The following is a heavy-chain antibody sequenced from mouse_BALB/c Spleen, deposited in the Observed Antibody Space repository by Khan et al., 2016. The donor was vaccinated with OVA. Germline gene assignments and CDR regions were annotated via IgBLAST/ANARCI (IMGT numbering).Heavy chain of an antibody. J-gene: IGHJ3*01. CDR2: ISYSGST. CDR3: TRGRAY. Sequence: EVKLLESGPGLVKPSQSLSLTCTVTGYSLTSDYAWNWIRQFPGNKLEWMGYISYSGSTSYTPSLNSRISITRDTSKNQFFLQLNSVTTEDTATXYCTRGRAYWGQGTLVTVSA. D-gene: IGHD3-3*01. CDR1: GYSLTSDYA. V-gene: IGHV3-2*02.